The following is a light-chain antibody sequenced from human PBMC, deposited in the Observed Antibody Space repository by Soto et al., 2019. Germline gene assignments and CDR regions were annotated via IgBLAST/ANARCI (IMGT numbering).Light chain of an antibody. V-gene: IGKV3-20*01. CDR2: GAS. J-gene: IGKJ4*01. CDR3: QQLERYPST. Sequence: EIVLTQSPGTLSLSPGERATLSCRASQSVSSSYLAWYQQKPDQAPRLLIYGASSRATGIPDRFSGSGSGTDFTLTISRLEPEDFAVYYCQQLERYPSTFGGGTKVEIK. CDR1: QSVSSSY.